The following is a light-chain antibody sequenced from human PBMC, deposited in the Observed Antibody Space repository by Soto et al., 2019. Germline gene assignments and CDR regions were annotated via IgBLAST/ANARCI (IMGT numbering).Light chain of an antibody. CDR3: QKSYGTPIT. CDR2: VAS. CDR1: QSISRY. V-gene: IGKV1-39*01. Sequence: DIQMTQATSSLSASVGDRVTITCRARQSISRYLNWQQQQPGKAPNLLFSVASSLQSEVPSMFSGSGSGTDFTLIITSLQPEDFATYYCQKSYGTPITFGQGTRLEIK. J-gene: IGKJ5*01.